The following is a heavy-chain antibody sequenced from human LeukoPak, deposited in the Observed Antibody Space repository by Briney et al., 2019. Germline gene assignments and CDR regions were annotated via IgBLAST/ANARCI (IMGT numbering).Heavy chain of an antibody. Sequence: GGSLRLSCAASGFTFSSYSMNWVRQAPGKGLEWASYISLSSSTIYYADSVKGRFTISRDNAKNSLYLQMNSLRDEDTAVYYCASMLTGSFDSWGQGTLVSVSS. V-gene: IGHV3-48*02. CDR2: ISLSSSTI. J-gene: IGHJ4*02. CDR3: ASMLTGSFDS. D-gene: IGHD7-27*01. CDR1: GFTFSSYS.